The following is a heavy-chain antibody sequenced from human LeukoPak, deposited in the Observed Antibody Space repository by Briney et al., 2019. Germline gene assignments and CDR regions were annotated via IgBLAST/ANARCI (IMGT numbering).Heavy chain of an antibody. CDR3: ASVLQSGTYPSGSDYYFDS. V-gene: IGHV4-39*02. CDR1: RDSINNDKYY. J-gene: IGHJ4*01. Sequence: PSETLSLTCYVSRDSINNDKYYRGWVRQSPGAGLEWLGSVYHNVHTIYPPPLKSQPTPSVDTAKNHFSLNLTSATAADTAVYFCASVLQSGTYPSGSDYYFDSWGRGTLVTVTS. D-gene: IGHD1-26*01. CDR2: VYHNVHT.